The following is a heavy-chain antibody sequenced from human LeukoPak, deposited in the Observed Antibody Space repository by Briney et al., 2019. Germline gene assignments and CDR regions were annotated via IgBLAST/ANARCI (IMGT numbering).Heavy chain of an antibody. CDR3: ARVIVVVVAATRYYYYYYMDV. CDR2: IYTSGIT. D-gene: IGHD2-15*01. Sequence: SETLSLTCTVSGGSISSYYWSWIRQPAGKGLEWIGRIYTSGITNYNPSLKSRVTMSVDTSKNQFSLKLSSVTAADTAVYYCARVIVVVVAATRYYYYYYMDVWGKGTTVTVSS. V-gene: IGHV4-4*07. CDR1: GGSISSYY. J-gene: IGHJ6*03.